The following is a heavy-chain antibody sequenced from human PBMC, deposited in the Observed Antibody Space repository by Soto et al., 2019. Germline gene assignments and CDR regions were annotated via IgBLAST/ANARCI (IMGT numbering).Heavy chain of an antibody. CDR1: GGSFSGYY. CDR2: INHSGST. Sequence: QVQLQQWGAGLLKPSETLSLTCAVDGGSFSGYYWSWIRQPPGKGLGWIGEINHSGSTNYNPSLKSRVTISVDTSKNQFSLKLSSVTAADTAVYYCARSIVVVVAATPSYFDYWGQGTLVTVSS. CDR3: ARSIVVVVAATPSYFDY. J-gene: IGHJ4*02. V-gene: IGHV4-34*01. D-gene: IGHD2-15*01.